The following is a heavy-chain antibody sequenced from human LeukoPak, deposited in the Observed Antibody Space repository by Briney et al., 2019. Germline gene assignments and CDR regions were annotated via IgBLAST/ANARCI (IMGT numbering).Heavy chain of an antibody. CDR1: GFTFSDHY. J-gene: IGHJ6*03. CDR3: ASSTTVTSRYYYYYYYYMDV. V-gene: IGHV3-72*01. D-gene: IGHD4-17*01. CDR2: TKNKANTYTT. Sequence: QPGGSLRLSCAASGFTFSDHYMDWVRQAPGKGLEWVGRTKNKANTYTTEYAASVKGRFTISRDGSKKSLYLQMNSLKTEDTAVYYCASSTTVTSRYYYYYYYYMDVWGKGTTVTVSS.